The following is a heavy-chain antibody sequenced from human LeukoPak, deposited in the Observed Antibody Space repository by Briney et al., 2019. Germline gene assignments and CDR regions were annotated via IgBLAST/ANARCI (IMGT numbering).Heavy chain of an antibody. CDR2: ISYDGSNN. CDR1: GFTFSSYG. D-gene: IGHD6-19*01. J-gene: IGHJ4*02. Sequence: PGRSLRLSCAASGFTFSSYGMHWVRQAPGKGLEWVAVISYDGSNNYYADSVKGRFTISRDNSKNTLYLQMNRLRAEDTAVYYCVNGAVADYWGQGTLVTVSS. V-gene: IGHV3-30*18. CDR3: VNGAVADY.